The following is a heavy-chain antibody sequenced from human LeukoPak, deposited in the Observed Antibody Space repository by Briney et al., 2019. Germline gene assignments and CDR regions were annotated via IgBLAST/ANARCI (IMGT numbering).Heavy chain of an antibody. D-gene: IGHD3-10*02. V-gene: IGHV3-53*01. CDR1: GFTFSNTY. CDR3: ARGVLGIIPIDY. J-gene: IGHJ4*02. CDR2: MYSEDNK. Sequence: PGGSLRLSCAASGFTFSNTYMAWVRQAPGKGLEWVSFMYSEDNKYYADSVKGRFTISRDISKNTVYLQMNTLRADDTAVYYCARGVLGIIPIDYWGQGTLVTVSS.